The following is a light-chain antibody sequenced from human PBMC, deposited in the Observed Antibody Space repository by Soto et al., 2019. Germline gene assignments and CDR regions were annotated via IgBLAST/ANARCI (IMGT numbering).Light chain of an antibody. Sequence: DIPMTQSPFTLSSSVGDRGTNTCPASQRISSWLAWYQQKPGKAPKLLIYDASSLESGVPSRFSGSGSGTEFTLTISSLQPDDFATYYCQQYNSYLLTFGGGTKVDIK. CDR3: QQYNSYLLT. J-gene: IGKJ4*01. CDR2: DAS. CDR1: QRISSW. V-gene: IGKV1-5*01.